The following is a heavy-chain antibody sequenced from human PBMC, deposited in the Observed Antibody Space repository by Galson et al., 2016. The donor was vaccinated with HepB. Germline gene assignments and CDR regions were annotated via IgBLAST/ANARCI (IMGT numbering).Heavy chain of an antibody. CDR3: AQHVSGYYVSAHFDY. D-gene: IGHD3-22*01. CDR2: ITSSSSYI. CDR1: GFTFNTYS. Sequence: SLRLSCAASGFTFNTYSMDWVRQAPGKGLEWGSSITSSSSYIYYTDSGNGRFTISRDNSKNTLYLQLNSLRAADTAVYYCAQHVSGYYVSAHFDYWGQGTLVTVSS. J-gene: IGHJ4*02. V-gene: IGHV3-21*04.